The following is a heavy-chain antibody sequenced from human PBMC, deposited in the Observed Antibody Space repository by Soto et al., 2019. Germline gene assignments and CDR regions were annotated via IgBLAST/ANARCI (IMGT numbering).Heavy chain of an antibody. CDR1: GFTFSSYG. CDR2: IWYDGSNK. V-gene: IGHV3-33*01. D-gene: IGHD6-19*01. CDR3: ARGDFSSGWYFDL. J-gene: IGHJ2*01. Sequence: GGSLRLSCAASGFTFSSYGMHWVRQAPGKGLEWVAVIWYDGSNKYYADSVKGRFTISRDNSKNTLYLQMNSLRAEDTAVYYCARGDFSSGWYFDLWGRGTLVTVSS.